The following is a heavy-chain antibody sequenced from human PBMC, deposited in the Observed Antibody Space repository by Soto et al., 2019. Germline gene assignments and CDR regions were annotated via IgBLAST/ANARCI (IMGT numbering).Heavy chain of an antibody. V-gene: IGHV3-30*18. CDR2: ISYDGSNK. D-gene: IGHD3-22*01. CDR1: GFTFSSYG. J-gene: IGHJ4*02. Sequence: GGSLRLSCAASGFTFSSYGMHWVRQAPGKGLEWVAVISYDGSNKYYADSVKGRFTISRDNSKNTLYLQMNSLRAEDTAVYYCAKDALYKYYYDSSGYYLPDYWGQGTLVTVSS. CDR3: AKDALYKYYYDSSGYYLPDY.